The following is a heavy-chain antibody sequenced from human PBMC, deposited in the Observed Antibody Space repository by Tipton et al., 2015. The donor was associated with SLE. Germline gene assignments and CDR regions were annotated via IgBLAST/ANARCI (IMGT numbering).Heavy chain of an antibody. CDR3: ARAKSAMGSYDT. CDR1: GDSLIKYY. Sequence: TLSLTCIVSGDSLIKYYWIWFRQSPGKRLEWIGYVFYTGSTNYNPSFKSRVTISVDTSNNQFSLRLDSVTDADTAIYFCARAKSAMGSYDTWGQGAQVTVSS. J-gene: IGHJ5*02. V-gene: IGHV4-59*01. CDR2: VFYTGST. D-gene: IGHD2-21*01.